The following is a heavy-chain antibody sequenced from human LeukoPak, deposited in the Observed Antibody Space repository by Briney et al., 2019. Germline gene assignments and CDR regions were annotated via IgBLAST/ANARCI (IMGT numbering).Heavy chain of an antibody. CDR1: GGSFSGYY. J-gene: IGHJ4*02. V-gene: IGHV4-34*01. CDR3: ARGQPWYYYDSSGYYYYY. Sequence: SETLSLTCAGYGGSFSGYYWSWIRQPPGKGLEWIGEINHSGSTNYNPSLKSRVTISVDTSKNQFSLKLSSVTAADTAVYYCARGQPWYYYDSSGYYYYYWGQGTLVTVSS. CDR2: INHSGST. D-gene: IGHD3-22*01.